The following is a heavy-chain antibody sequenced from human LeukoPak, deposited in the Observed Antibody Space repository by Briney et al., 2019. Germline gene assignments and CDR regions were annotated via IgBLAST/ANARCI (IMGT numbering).Heavy chain of an antibody. V-gene: IGHV1-46*01. CDR3: AREGGAVYDFWSGYYSYHYGMDV. D-gene: IGHD3-3*01. Sequence: GASVKVSCKASGYTFTGYYMHWVRQAPGQGLEWMGIINPSGGSTSYAQKFQGRVTMTRDTSTSTVYMELSSLRSEDTAVYYCAREGGAVYDFWSGYYSYHYGMDVWGQGTTVTVSS. CDR1: GYTFTGYY. J-gene: IGHJ6*02. CDR2: INPSGGST.